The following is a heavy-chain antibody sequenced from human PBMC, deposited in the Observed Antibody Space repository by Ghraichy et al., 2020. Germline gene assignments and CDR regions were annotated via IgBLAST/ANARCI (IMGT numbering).Heavy chain of an antibody. CDR3: ATKYYYDSSGSFLNYYYYYYMDV. CDR2: IYYSGST. Sequence: SETLSLTCTVSGGSISSYYWSWIRQPPGKGLEWIGYIYYSGSTNYNPSLKSRVTISVDTSKNHFSLKLSSVTAADTAVYYCATKYYYDSSGSFLNYYYYYYMDVWGKGTTVTVSS. J-gene: IGHJ6*03. D-gene: IGHD3-22*01. CDR1: GGSISSYY. V-gene: IGHV4-59*01.